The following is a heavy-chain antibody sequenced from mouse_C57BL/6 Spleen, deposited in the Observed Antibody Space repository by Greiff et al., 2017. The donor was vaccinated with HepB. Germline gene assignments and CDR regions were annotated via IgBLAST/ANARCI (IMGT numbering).Heavy chain of an antibody. D-gene: IGHD1-1*01. CDR1: GYTFTSYW. Sequence: QVQLQQPGTELVKPGASVKLSCKASGYTFTSYWMHWVKQRPGQGLEWIGNINPSNGGTNYNEKFKSKATLTVDKSSSTADMQLSSLTSEDSAVYYCARMDYGSSYGGFYYAMDYWGQGTSVTVSS. CDR2: INPSNGGT. V-gene: IGHV1-53*01. CDR3: ARMDYGSSYGGFYYAMDY. J-gene: IGHJ4*01.